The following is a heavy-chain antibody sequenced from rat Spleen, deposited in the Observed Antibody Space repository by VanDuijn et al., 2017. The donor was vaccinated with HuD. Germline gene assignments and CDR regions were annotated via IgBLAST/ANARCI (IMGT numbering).Heavy chain of an antibody. J-gene: IGHJ2*01. CDR2: ISYDGSST. CDR1: GFTFSNYG. V-gene: IGHV5-29*01. Sequence: EVQLVESGGGLVQPGRSLKLSCAASGFTFSNYGMAWVRQAPTKGLEWVATISYDGSSTYYRDSVKGRFTISRDNAKSTLYLQMDSLRSEDTATYYCTTEITTVADYWGQGVMVTVSS. CDR3: TTEITTVADY. D-gene: IGHD1-1*01.